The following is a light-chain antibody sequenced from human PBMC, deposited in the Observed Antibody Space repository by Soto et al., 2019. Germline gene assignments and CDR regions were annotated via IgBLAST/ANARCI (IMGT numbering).Light chain of an antibody. CDR2: GAS. V-gene: IGKV3-20*01. J-gene: IGKJ2*01. CDR3: QQYGSPPPYT. CDR1: QSVSSSY. Sequence: EIVLTQSPGTLSLPPGERATLSCRASQSVSSSYLAWYQQKPGQAPRLLIYGASSRATGIPDWFSGSGSGTDFTLTISRLEPEDFAVYYCQQYGSPPPYTFGQGTKLEIK.